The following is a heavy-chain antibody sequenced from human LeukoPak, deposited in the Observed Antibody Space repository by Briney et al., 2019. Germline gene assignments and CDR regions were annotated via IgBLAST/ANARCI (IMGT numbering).Heavy chain of an antibody. CDR3: ARDGGFGESFGDLNWFDP. V-gene: IGHV1-69*13. Sequence: GASVKVSCKASGGTFSSYAISWVRQAPGQGLEWMGGIIPIFGTANYAQKFQGRVTITADESTSTAYMELSSLRSEDTAVYYCARDGGFGESFGDLNWFDPWGQGTLVTVSS. CDR1: GGTFSSYA. D-gene: IGHD3-10*01. J-gene: IGHJ5*02. CDR2: IIPIFGTA.